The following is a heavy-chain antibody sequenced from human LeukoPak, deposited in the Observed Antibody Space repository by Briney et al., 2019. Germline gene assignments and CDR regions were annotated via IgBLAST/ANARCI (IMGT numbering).Heavy chain of an antibody. CDR3: ARGSIRNWSIDY. CDR2: INPSGGST. Sequence: ASVKVSCKASGYTFTSYYMHWVRQAPGQGLEWMGIINPSGGSTSYTQKFQGRVTMTRDTSTSTVYMDLSSLRSEDTAVYYCARGSIRNWSIDYWGQGTLVTVYS. CDR1: GYTFTSYY. J-gene: IGHJ4*02. V-gene: IGHV1-46*01. D-gene: IGHD1-1*01.